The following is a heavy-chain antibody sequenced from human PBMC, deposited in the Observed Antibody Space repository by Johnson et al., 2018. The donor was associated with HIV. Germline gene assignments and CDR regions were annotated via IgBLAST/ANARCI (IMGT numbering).Heavy chain of an antibody. J-gene: IGHJ3*02. CDR3: AKDAAWELLRPDAFDI. Sequence: LLVESGGGLVQPGGSLRLSCVASGFTFSSYDIHWVRQATGKGLESVSPIGPAADTYNADPVKGSFTISRDNSKTTLYLQMNSLRAEDTAVYYCAKDAAWELLRPDAFDIWGQGTMVIVSS. D-gene: IGHD1-26*01. CDR1: GFTFSSYD. V-gene: IGHV3-13*01. CDR2: IGPAADT.